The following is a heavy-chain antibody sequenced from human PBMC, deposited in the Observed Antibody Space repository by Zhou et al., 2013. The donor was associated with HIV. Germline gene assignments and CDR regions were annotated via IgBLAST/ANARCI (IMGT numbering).Heavy chain of an antibody. D-gene: IGHD5-12*01. Sequence: VQLQESGPGLVKPSETLSLTCIVSGGSIRGHYWSWIRQPPGKGLEWIGYITSTGSTSYSPSLKSRVTISVDTSKNQFSLRLTSVTAADTAVYYCARDRGDGYNNWFFDLVGPW. CDR1: GGSIRGHY. CDR3: ARDRGDGYNNWFFDL. J-gene: IGHJ2*01. V-gene: IGHV4-59*11. CDR2: ITSTGST.